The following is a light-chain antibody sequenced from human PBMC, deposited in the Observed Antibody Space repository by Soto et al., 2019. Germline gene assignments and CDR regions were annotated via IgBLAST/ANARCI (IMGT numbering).Light chain of an antibody. V-gene: IGKV2D-30*01. CDR1: QSLVYSDGNTY. CDR2: KVS. CDR3: LQHNNSHA. Sequence: EVVMTQSPLSLPVTLGQPASISCRSSQSLVYSDGNTYLNWFQQRPGQSPRRLIYKVSNWDSGVPDRFSVRGSEKEFALKITRRQSEESAVYIGLQHNNSHAFGQGTKVEIK. J-gene: IGKJ1*01.